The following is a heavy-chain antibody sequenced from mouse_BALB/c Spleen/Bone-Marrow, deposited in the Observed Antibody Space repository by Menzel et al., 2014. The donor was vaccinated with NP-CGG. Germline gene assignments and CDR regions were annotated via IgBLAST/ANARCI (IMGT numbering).Heavy chain of an antibody. D-gene: IGHD4-1*01. Sequence: EVKLMESGGGLVQPRGSRKLSCAASGFTFXSFGMHWVRQAPEKGLEWVAYISSGSSTIFYADTVKGRFTVSRDNPKNTLFLQMTSLRSEDTAMYFCTRGGNWDDFDSWGQGTTLTVSS. CDR2: ISSGSSTI. V-gene: IGHV5-17*02. CDR1: GFTFXSFG. CDR3: TRGGNWDDFDS. J-gene: IGHJ2*01.